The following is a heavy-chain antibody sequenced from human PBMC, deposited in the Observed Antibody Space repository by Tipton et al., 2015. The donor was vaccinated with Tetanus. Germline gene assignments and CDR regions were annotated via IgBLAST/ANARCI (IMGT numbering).Heavy chain of an antibody. J-gene: IGHJ2*01. CDR3: ASTIESAAANWYFDL. CDR2: IYYSGST. D-gene: IGHD2-2*01. Sequence: TLSLTRTVSGGSISSSSYYWGWIRQPPGKGLEWIGSIYYSGSTYYNPSLKSRVTISVDTSKNQFSLKLSSVTAADTAVYYCASTIESAAANWYFDLWGRGTLVTVSS. V-gene: IGHV4-39*01. CDR1: GGSISSSSYY.